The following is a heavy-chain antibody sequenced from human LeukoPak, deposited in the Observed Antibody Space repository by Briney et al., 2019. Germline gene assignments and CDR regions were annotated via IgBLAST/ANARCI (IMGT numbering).Heavy chain of an antibody. D-gene: IGHD6-13*01. CDR1: GFTFDDYA. V-gene: IGHV3-9*01. J-gene: IGHJ4*02. CDR3: AKGLRGSSGTDYYFDY. CDR2: ISWNSGSI. Sequence: GRSLRLSCAASGFTFDDYAMHWVRQAPGKGLEWVSGISWNSGSIGYADSVKGRFTISRDNAKNSLYLQMNSLRAEDTALYYCAKGLRGSSGTDYYFDYWGQGTLVTVSS.